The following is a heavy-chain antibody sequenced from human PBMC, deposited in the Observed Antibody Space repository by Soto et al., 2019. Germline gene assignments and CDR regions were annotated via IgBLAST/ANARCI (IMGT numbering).Heavy chain of an antibody. CDR3: ARDRYDSITYNDAFGV. Sequence: ASVKVSCKASGYTFTSYGISCVRQAPGQGLEWMGWISAYNGNTNYAQKLQGRVTMTTDTSTSTAYMELRSLRSDDTAVYYCARDRYDSITYNDAFGVWGQGTMVTVSS. V-gene: IGHV1-18*01. CDR1: GYTFTSYG. D-gene: IGHD3-22*01. J-gene: IGHJ3*01. CDR2: ISAYNGNT.